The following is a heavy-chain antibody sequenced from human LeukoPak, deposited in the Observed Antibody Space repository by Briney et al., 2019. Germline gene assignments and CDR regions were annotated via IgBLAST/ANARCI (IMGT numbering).Heavy chain of an antibody. D-gene: IGHD3-10*01. V-gene: IGHV3-23*01. CDR3: ARDTDFYGSGRHGYFDH. CDR2: ISGSGGTT. CDR1: GFTFSSYA. Sequence: GGSLRLSCAASGFTFSSYAMSWVRQAPGKGLEWVAVISGSGGTTYYADSVKGRFTISRDNSKNTLHLQMNSLRAEDTAVYYCARDTDFYGSGRHGYFDHWGQGTLVTVSS. J-gene: IGHJ1*01.